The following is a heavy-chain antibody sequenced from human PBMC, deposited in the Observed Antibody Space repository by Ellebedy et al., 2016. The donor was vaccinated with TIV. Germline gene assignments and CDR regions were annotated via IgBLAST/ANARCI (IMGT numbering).Heavy chain of an antibody. V-gene: IGHV3-23*01. Sequence: GESLKISCAASGFTFSNYAMRWVRQAAGKGLEWVSGFGVSGDSTYYADSVKGRFTISRDNSRNTLYLQMNSLRAEDTAIYYCARGRSGTYIHHAFDYWGQGTLVTVSS. CDR2: FGVSGDST. CDR1: GFTFSNYA. D-gene: IGHD2-2*02. CDR3: ARGRSGTYIHHAFDY. J-gene: IGHJ4*02.